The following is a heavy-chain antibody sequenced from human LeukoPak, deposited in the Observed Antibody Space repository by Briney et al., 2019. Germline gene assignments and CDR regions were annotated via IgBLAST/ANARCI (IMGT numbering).Heavy chain of an antibody. Sequence: PSQTLSLTCTVSGGSISSGSYYWSWIRQPAGKGLERIGRIYTSGSTNYNPSLKSRVPISVDTSKNQFSLKLSSVTAADTAVYYCARASGSYSFDYWGQGTLVTVSS. V-gene: IGHV4-61*02. D-gene: IGHD1-26*01. CDR2: IYTSGST. CDR3: ARASGSYSFDY. CDR1: GGSISSGSYY. J-gene: IGHJ4*02.